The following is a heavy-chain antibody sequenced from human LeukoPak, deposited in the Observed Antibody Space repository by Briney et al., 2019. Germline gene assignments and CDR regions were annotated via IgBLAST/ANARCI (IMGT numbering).Heavy chain of an antibody. D-gene: IGHD6-6*01. CDR2: MNPSSGNT. Sequence: ASVKVSCKASGYTFTSYDINWVRQATGLGREWMGWMNPSSGNTDYAQKFQGRVTMTRNTSISTAYMELSSLRSEDTAVYYCARGLAGRSSPAHWGQGTLVTVSS. CDR1: GYTFTSYD. V-gene: IGHV1-8*01. J-gene: IGHJ4*02. CDR3: ARGLAGRSSPAH.